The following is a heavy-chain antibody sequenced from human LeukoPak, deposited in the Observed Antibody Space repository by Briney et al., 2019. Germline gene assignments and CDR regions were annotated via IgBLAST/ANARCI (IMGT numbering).Heavy chain of an antibody. Sequence: GGSLRLSCAASGFTFSNYWMTWVRQAPGKGLEWVANIKQGASERNYVDSVRGRFTISRDNAKNSVYLQMNSLRAEDTAVYYCARAFESWGQGILVTVSS. V-gene: IGHV3-7*01. J-gene: IGHJ4*02. CDR3: ARAFES. CDR2: IKQGASER. CDR1: GFTFSNYW.